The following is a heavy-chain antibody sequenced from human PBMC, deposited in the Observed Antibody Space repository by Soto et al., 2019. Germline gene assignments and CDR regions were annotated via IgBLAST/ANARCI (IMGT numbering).Heavy chain of an antibody. J-gene: IGHJ5*02. CDR2: IYPGDSDT. Sequence: GESLKISCKGSGYSFTSYWIGWVRQMPGKGLEWMGIIYPGDSDTRYSPSFQGQVTISADKSISTAYLQWSSLKASDTAMYYCARHEVRHYAFSTRREKWKNWLDPSGQGTQPTVYS. CDR3: ARHEVRHYAFSTRREKWKNWLDP. CDR1: GYSFTSYW. D-gene: IGHD3-16*01. V-gene: IGHV5-51*01.